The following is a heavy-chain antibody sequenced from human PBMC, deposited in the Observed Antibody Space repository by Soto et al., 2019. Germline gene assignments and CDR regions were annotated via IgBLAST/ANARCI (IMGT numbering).Heavy chain of an antibody. Sequence: GESLKISCKASGYSFTIYWIGWVRQMPGKGLEWMGIIYPGDSDTRYSPSFQGQVTISADKSISTAYLQWSSLKASDTAMYYCARAYYYDSSGYYFEYWGQGALVTVSS. D-gene: IGHD3-22*01. CDR2: IYPGDSDT. V-gene: IGHV5-51*01. CDR3: ARAYYYDSSGYYFEY. CDR1: GYSFTIYW. J-gene: IGHJ4*02.